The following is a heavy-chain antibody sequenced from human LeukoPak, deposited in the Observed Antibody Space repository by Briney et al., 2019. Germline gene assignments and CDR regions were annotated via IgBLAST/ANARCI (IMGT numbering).Heavy chain of an antibody. V-gene: IGHV3-21*01. CDR2: MSVSSGLI. D-gene: IGHD1-26*01. CDR3: AREFAGSASGAGY. J-gene: IGHJ4*02. Sequence: GGSLRLSCAASGFTFSSYSMNWVRQAPGKGLAWVSSMSVSSGLIYYADSVKGQFTISRDNAKSSLYLQMNRLRVEDTAVYYCAREFAGSASGAGYWGQGTLVTVSS. CDR1: GFTFSSYS.